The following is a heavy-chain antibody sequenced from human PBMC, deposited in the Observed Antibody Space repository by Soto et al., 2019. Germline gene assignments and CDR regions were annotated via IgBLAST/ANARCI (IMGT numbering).Heavy chain of an antibody. CDR1: GDSISSSY. J-gene: IGHJ6*02. CDR3: ARVVVVAATLFYYGMDV. Sequence: SETLSLTCTVSGDSISSSYWSWVRQPPVKVLEWIGFISYGGSTNYNPALKSRVTISVDTSKNQSSLKLSSVTAADTAVYYCARVVVVAATLFYYGMDVWGQGTTVTVSS. D-gene: IGHD2-15*01. V-gene: IGHV4-59*12. CDR2: ISYGGST.